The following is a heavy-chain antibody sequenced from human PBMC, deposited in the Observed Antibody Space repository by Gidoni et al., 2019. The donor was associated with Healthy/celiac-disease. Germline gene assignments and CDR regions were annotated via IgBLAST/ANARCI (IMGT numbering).Heavy chain of an antibody. Sequence: QVQLVESGGGVVQPGRSLRLSCAASGFTFSSYGMHWVRQAPCKGLEWVAVISYDGSNKYYAASVKGRFTISRDNSKNTLYLQMNSLRAEDTSVYYCAKDRGSSSSVYYYYYGMDVWGQGTTFTVS. D-gene: IGHD6-6*01. J-gene: IGHJ6*02. CDR1: GFTFSSYG. CDR2: ISYDGSNK. V-gene: IGHV3-30*18. CDR3: AKDRGSSSSVYYYYYGMDV.